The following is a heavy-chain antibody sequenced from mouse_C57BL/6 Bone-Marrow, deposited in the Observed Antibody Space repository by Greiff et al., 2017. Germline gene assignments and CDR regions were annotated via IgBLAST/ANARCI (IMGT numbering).Heavy chain of an antibody. J-gene: IGHJ2*01. CDR3: ARVYYYGSSFLDY. CDR2: INPNNGGT. D-gene: IGHD1-1*01. V-gene: IGHV1-26*01. CDR1: GYTFTDYY. Sequence: EVQLQQSGPELVKPGASVKISCKASGYTFTDYYMNWVKQSHGKSLEWIGDINPNNGGTSYNQEFKGKATLTVDKSSSTAYMELRSLTSEDSAVYYCARVYYYGSSFLDYWGQGTTLTVSS.